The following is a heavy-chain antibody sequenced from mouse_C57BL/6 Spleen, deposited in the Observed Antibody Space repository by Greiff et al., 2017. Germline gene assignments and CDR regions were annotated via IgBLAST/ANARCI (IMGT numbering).Heavy chain of an antibody. V-gene: IGHV5-6*01. CDR3: ARPDTVVALYYFDY. Sequence: EVQRVESGGDLVKPGGSLKLSCAASGFTFSSYGMSWVRQTPDKRLEWVATISSGGSYTYYPDSVKGRFTIARDNAKNTLYLQMSSLKSEDTAMYYCARPDTVVALYYFDYWGQGTTLTVSS. CDR2: ISSGGSYT. CDR1: GFTFSSYG. D-gene: IGHD1-1*01. J-gene: IGHJ2*01.